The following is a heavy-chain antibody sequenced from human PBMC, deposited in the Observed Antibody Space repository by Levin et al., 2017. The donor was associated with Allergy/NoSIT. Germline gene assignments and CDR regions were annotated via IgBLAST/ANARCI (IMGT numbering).Heavy chain of an antibody. D-gene: IGHD2-8*02. Sequence: PGGSLRLSCAASGFTFSSYWMSWVRQAPGKGLEWVANIKQDGTEKYYVDSVKGRFTISKDNAKNLLYLQMSGLRTGDTAVYYCARNWRSAFDIWGQGTMVTVSS. CDR2: IKQDGTEK. CDR1: GFTFSSYW. CDR3: ARNWRSAFDI. J-gene: IGHJ3*02. V-gene: IGHV3-7*04.